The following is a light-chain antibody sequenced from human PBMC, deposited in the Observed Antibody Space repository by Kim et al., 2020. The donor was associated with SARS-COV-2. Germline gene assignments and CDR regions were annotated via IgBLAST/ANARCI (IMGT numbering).Light chain of an antibody. CDR3: QQFNDWPWT. CDR1: QSVSSD. V-gene: IGKV3-15*01. CDR2: GAS. Sequence: VSPGERATLSCRASQSVSSDVVWYQQRPGQTPRLLIYGASTRATAIPARFSGSGSGTEFTLTISSLQSEDFAVYYCQQFNDWPWTFGQGTKVDIK. J-gene: IGKJ1*01.